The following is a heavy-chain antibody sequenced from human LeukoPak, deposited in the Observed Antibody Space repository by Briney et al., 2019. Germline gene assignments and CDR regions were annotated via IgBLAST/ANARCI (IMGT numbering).Heavy chain of an antibody. J-gene: IGHJ4*02. CDR3: AKSGGYGLIDY. CDR2: IYYSGST. V-gene: IGHV4-39*01. CDR1: GVSISSSSYY. D-gene: IGHD1-26*01. Sequence: PSETLSLTCTVSGVSISSSSYYWGWIRQPPGKGLEWIGSIYYSGSTYYNPSLKSRVTISIDTSKNQFSLRLNSVTAADTAMYYCAKSGGYGLIDYWGQGTRVTVSS.